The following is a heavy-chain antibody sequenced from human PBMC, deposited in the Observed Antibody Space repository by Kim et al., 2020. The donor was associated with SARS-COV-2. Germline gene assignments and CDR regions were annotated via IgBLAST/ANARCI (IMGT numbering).Heavy chain of an antibody. V-gene: IGHV4-31*03. Sequence: SETLSLTCIVSGGSISSGAYYWSWIRQHPGKGLEWIGDIYYSGSTYYNPSLRSRLTISLDTSKNQFSLKLSSVTAADTAVYYCARGAPTPRYNWFDPWGQGTLVTVSS. CDR3: ARGAPTPRYNWFDP. J-gene: IGHJ5*02. CDR1: GGSISSGAYY. D-gene: IGHD2-15*01. CDR2: IYYSGST.